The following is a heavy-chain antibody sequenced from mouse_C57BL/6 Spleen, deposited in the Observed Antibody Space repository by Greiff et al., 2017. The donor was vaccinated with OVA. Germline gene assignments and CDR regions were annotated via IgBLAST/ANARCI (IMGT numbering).Heavy chain of an antibody. V-gene: IGHV1-55*01. D-gene: IGHD1-2*01. CDR2: IYPGSGST. CDR1: GYTFTSYW. CDR3: ARKDGYGLWFAY. J-gene: IGHJ3*01. Sequence: QVQLQQPGAELVKPGASVKMSCKASGYTFTSYWITWVKQRPGQGLEWIGDIYPGSGSTNYNEKFKSKATLTVDTSSSTAYMQLSSLTSEDSAVYYCARKDGYGLWFAYWGQGTLVTVSA.